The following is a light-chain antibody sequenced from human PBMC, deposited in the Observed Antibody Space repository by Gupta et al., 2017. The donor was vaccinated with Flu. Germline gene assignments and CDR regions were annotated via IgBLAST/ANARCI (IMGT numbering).Light chain of an antibody. Sequence: DIQMTQSPSSLTASVRDTVTIICRASQDITKYLNWYQQKPGKAPQLLIYDASNLESGVPSRFSGSGSGTDFTFTISSLQPEDIATYYCLQYDNVPRSFGQGTKVEIK. CDR1: QDITKY. V-gene: IGKV1-33*01. CDR3: LQYDNVPRS. CDR2: DAS. J-gene: IGKJ2*04.